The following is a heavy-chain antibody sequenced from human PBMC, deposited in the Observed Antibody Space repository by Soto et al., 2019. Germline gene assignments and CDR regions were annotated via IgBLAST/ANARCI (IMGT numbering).Heavy chain of an antibody. Sequence: GASVKVSCKASGYTFTSYAMHWVRQAPGQRLEWMGWINAGNGNTKYSQKFQGGVTITRDTSASTAYMELSSLRSEDTAVYYCARGYYYDSSGYNYYYYYGMDVWGQGTTVTVSS. CDR2: INAGNGNT. J-gene: IGHJ6*02. CDR3: ARGYYYDSSGYNYYYYYGMDV. CDR1: GYTFTSYA. V-gene: IGHV1-3*01. D-gene: IGHD3-22*01.